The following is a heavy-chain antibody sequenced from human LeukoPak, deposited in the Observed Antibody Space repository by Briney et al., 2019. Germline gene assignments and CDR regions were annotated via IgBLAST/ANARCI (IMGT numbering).Heavy chain of an antibody. V-gene: IGHV1-58*02. CDR3: AADSRRGGMATIRERAFDI. D-gene: IGHD5-24*01. CDR2: IVVGSGNT. CDR1: GFTFTSSA. Sequence: SVKVSCKASGFTFTSSAMQWVRQARGQRLEWIGWIVVGSGNTNYAQKFQERVTITRDMSTSTAYMELSSLRSEDTAVYYCAADSRRGGMATIRERAFDIWGQGTMVTVSS. J-gene: IGHJ3*02.